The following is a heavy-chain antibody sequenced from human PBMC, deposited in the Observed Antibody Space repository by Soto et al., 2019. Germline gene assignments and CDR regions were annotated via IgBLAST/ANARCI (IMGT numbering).Heavy chain of an antibody. D-gene: IGHD2-2*01. CDR1: GGSIIGYY. J-gene: IGHJ4*02. CDR2: MYNTGST. V-gene: IGHV4-59*01. Sequence: SETLSLTCTVSGGSIIGYYWSWIRQPPGKGLEWIGYMYNTGSTVYNPSFKSRVTISVDTSKNQFSLKLNSVTAADTAVYYCARVPARWSQGTLVTVSS. CDR3: ARVPAR.